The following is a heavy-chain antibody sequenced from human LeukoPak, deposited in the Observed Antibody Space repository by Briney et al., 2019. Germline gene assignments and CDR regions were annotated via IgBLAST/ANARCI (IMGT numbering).Heavy chain of an antibody. CDR3: ARLQSVTHDYNYYIGGFYYMDV. CDR2: ISYSGST. Sequence: SETLSLTCTVSGCSLNPFYCGWIRQPPGKGLECIVYISYSGSTNYNPSLKSRVTISVEAPKNQFSLEVASVTAADTSVYYCARLQSVTHDYNYYIGGFYYMDVWGKGTTVTVSS. J-gene: IGHJ6*03. V-gene: IGHV4-59*08. CDR1: GCSLNPFY. D-gene: IGHD5-24*01.